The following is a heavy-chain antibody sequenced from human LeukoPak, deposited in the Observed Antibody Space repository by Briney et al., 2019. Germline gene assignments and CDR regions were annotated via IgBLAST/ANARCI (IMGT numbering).Heavy chain of an antibody. CDR3: AREMTTDAFDM. D-gene: IGHD4-11*01. CDR1: GGSISSGYF. CDR2: IFHSGST. Sequence: SETLSLTCTVSGGSISSGYFWGWIRQPPGKGLEWIGSIFHSGSTYYNPSLKSRVTISGDTSKNQFSLKLNSVTAADTAVYYCAREMTTDAFDMWGQGTMVTVSS. J-gene: IGHJ3*02. V-gene: IGHV4-38-2*02.